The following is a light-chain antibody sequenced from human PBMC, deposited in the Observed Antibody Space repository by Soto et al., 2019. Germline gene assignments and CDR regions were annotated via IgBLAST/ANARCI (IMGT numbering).Light chain of an antibody. CDR1: QTISNK. Sequence: EIVMTQSPATLSASPGERATLSCRASQTISNKLAWYQHKPGQAPRLLIYGASTRVTGIPARFSGSGSGTEFTLTISSLQSEDVAVYYCQQYDNWPPITFGGGTKVEIK. CDR3: QQYDNWPPIT. J-gene: IGKJ4*01. V-gene: IGKV3-15*01. CDR2: GAS.